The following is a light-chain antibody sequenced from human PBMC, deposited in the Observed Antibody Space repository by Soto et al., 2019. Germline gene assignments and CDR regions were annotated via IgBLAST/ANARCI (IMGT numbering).Light chain of an antibody. CDR1: QSVSSY. Sequence: EIVLTQSPATLSLSPGERATLSCRASQSVSSYLAWYQQKPGQAPRLLIYDASNRATGIPARFSGSGSGTDFKLTISILEPEDFAVYYCQQRSNSFTFGGGTKVEIK. CDR2: DAS. CDR3: QQRSNSFT. V-gene: IGKV3-11*01. J-gene: IGKJ4*01.